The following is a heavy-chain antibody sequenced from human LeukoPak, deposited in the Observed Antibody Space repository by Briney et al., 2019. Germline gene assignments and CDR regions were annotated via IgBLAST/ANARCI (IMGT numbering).Heavy chain of an antibody. CDR2: ISGIDGST. J-gene: IGHJ4*02. CDR1: GFTFSSYA. CDR3: AKVGYYDTSGYYLTRPYFDY. V-gene: IGHV3-23*01. Sequence: PGGTLRLSCAASGFTFSSYAMSWVRQAPGKGLEWVSGISGIDGSTYYADSVKGRFTISRDNSKNTLYLQMSSLRAEDTAVYYCAKVGYYDTSGYYLTRPYFDYWGQGTLVTVSS. D-gene: IGHD3-22*01.